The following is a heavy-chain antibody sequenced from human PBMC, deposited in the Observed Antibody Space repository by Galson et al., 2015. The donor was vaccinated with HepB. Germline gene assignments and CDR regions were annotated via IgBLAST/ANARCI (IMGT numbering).Heavy chain of an antibody. CDR3: ARANYDFWSGYYRAYYYYMDV. J-gene: IGHJ6*03. D-gene: IGHD3-3*01. CDR1: GFTFSSYG. Sequence: SLRLSCAASGFTFSSYGMHWVRQAPGKGLEWVAVIWYDGSNKYYADSVKGRFTISRDNSKNTLYLQMNSLRAEDTAVYYCARANYDFWSGYYRAYYYYMDVWGKGTTVTVSS. CDR2: IWYDGSNK. V-gene: IGHV3-33*01.